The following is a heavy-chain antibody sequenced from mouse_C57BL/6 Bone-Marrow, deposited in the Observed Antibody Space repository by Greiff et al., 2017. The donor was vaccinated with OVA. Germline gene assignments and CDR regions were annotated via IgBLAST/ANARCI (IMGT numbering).Heavy chain of an antibody. CDR3: ARSYYYGSSYVSFAY. V-gene: IGHV8-12*01. CDR1: GFSLSTSGMG. CDR2: IYWDDDK. D-gene: IGHD1-1*01. Sequence: QVTLKESGPGILQSSQTLSLTCSFSGFSLSTSGMGVSWIRQPSGKGLEWLAHIYWDDDKRYNPSLKSRLTISKDTSRNQVFLKITSVDTADTATYYCARSYYYGSSYVSFAYWGQGTLVTVSA. J-gene: IGHJ3*01.